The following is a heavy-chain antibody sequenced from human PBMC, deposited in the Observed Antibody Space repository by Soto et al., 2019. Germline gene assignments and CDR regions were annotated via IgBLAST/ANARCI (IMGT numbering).Heavy chain of an antibody. Sequence: ASVKVSCKASGYTFTSYAMHWVRQAPGQRLEWMGWINAGNGNTKYSQKFQGRVTITRDTSASTAYMELSSLRSEDTAVYYCAYEATVTKHSPYNWFDPWGQGTLVTVSS. D-gene: IGHD4-4*01. J-gene: IGHJ5*02. CDR3: AYEATVTKHSPYNWFDP. CDR2: INAGNGNT. V-gene: IGHV1-3*01. CDR1: GYTFTSYA.